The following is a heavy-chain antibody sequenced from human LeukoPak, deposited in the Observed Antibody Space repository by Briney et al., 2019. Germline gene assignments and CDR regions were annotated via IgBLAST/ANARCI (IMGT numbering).Heavy chain of an antibody. V-gene: IGHV3-48*01. CDR1: GFTFSTYS. CDR2: ISGRSTVI. CDR3: AREAVAGRGFDY. J-gene: IGHJ4*02. Sequence: PGGSLRLSCAASGFTFSTYSMTWVRQAPGKGLEWVSYISGRSTVIYHADSLRGRFTISRDNAKNSLYLQVNSLRVEDTALYFCAREAVAGRGFDYWGQGALVTVSS. D-gene: IGHD6-19*01.